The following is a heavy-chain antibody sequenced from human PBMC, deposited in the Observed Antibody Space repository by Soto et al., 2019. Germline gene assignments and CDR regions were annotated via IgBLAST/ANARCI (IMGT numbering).Heavy chain of an antibody. CDR2: ISYDGTNK. V-gene: IGHV3-30-3*01. D-gene: IGHD1-7*01. J-gene: IGHJ5*02. CDR3: ARDPKTSGGQHWAFNYWDA. Sequence: QVQLVESGGGVVQPGRSLRLSCAASGFSFSISPMHWVRQAPGKGPEWVALISYDGTNKFYADSVKGRFTISRDNSKSTLYLQVDSLRPEDAAVYYCARDPKTSGGQHWAFNYWDAGGQGTLVTVSS. CDR1: GFSFSISP.